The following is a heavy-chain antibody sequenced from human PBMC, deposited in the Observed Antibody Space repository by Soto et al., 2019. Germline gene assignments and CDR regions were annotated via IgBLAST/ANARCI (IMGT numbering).Heavy chain of an antibody. Sequence: EVQLVESGGGLVQPEGSLRLSCAASGFTFRSYSMNWVRQAPGKGLEWVSYISSSSSTIYYADSVKGRFTISRDNAKNSLYLQMNSLRDEDTAVYYCARESRFLEWLSLNWFDPWGQGTLVTVSS. CDR1: GFTFRSYS. J-gene: IGHJ5*02. CDR3: ARESRFLEWLSLNWFDP. D-gene: IGHD3-3*01. CDR2: ISSSSSTI. V-gene: IGHV3-48*02.